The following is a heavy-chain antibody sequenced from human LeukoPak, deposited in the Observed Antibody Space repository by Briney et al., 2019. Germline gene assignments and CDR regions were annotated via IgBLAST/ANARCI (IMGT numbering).Heavy chain of an antibody. CDR3: ARAIRGYGAYGGL. CDR2: INGPSSDT. CDR1: GFTFSDYY. J-gene: IGHJ4*01. D-gene: IGHD5-12*01. Sequence: GGSLRLSCAASGFTFSDYYMSWTRQAPGKGLEWVSYINGPSSDTTYTDSVRGRFTISRDNAKNSLYLQMNSLRAEDTAVYYCARAIRGYGAYGGLWGHGTLVPVSS. V-gene: IGHV3-11*05.